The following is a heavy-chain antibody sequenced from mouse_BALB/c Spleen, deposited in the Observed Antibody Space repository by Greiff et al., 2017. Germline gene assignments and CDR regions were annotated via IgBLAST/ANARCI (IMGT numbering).Heavy chain of an antibody. D-gene: IGHD1-2*01. J-gene: IGHJ4*01. Sequence: LVQTGASVKISCKASGYSFTGYYMHWVKQSHGKSLEWIGYISCYNGATSYNQKFKGKVTFTVDTSSSTAYMQFNSLTSEDSAVYYCARALTTATGRYAMDYWGQGTSVTVSS. CDR1: GYSFTGYY. V-gene: IGHV1S34*01. CDR2: ISCYNGAT. CDR3: ARALTTATGRYAMDY.